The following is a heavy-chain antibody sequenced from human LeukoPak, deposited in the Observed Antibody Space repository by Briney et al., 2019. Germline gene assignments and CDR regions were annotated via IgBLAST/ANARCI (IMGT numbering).Heavy chain of an antibody. CDR2: INHSGST. CDR1: GGSFSGYY. Sequence: MPSETLSLTCAVYGGSFSGYYWSWIRQPPGKGLEWIGEINHSGSTNYNPSLKSRVTISVDTSKNQFSLKLSSVTAADTAVYYCARYSGSYPLPYYFDYWGQGTLVTVSS. V-gene: IGHV4-34*01. CDR3: ARYSGSYPLPYYFDY. D-gene: IGHD1-26*01. J-gene: IGHJ4*02.